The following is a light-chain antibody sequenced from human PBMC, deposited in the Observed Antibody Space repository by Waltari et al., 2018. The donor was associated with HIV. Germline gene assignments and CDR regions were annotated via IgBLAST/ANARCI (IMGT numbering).Light chain of an antibody. CDR1: VLARQY. CDR3: YSAADSDEV. J-gene: IGLJ3*02. CDR2: KDN. Sequence: SFELTQPSSVSVSPGQTARITCSGDVLARQYARWFQKKPGQAPLLLIYKDNERPSGIPERLSGSSSGTTVTLTISGAQVEDEADYYCYSAADSDEVFGGGTKLTVL. V-gene: IGLV3-27*01.